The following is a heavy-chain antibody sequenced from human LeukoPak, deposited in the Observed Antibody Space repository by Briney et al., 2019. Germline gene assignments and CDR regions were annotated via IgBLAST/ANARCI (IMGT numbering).Heavy chain of an antibody. CDR1: GFTFSSYC. CDR3: TTPYDFWSGEDY. V-gene: IGHV3-15*01. Sequence: GGSLRLSCAASGFTFSSYCMSWVRQAPGKGLEWVGRIKSKTDGGTTDYAAPVKGRFTISRDDSKNTLYLQMNSLKTEDTAVYYCTTPYDFWSGEDYWGQGTLVTVSS. J-gene: IGHJ4*02. D-gene: IGHD3-3*01. CDR2: IKSKTDGGTT.